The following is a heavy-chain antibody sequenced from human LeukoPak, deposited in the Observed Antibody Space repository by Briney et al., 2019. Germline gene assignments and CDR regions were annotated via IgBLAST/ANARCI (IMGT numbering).Heavy chain of an antibody. CDR1: GYTFTSYG. J-gene: IGHJ5*02. CDR2: ISAYNGNT. D-gene: IGHD3-22*01. Sequence: ASVKVSCKASGYTFTSYGISWVRQAPGQGLEWMGWISAYNGNTNYAQKLQGRVTMTTDTSTSTAYMELRSLRSDDTAVYYCARDHEEYYYDSSGSYLTFDPWGQGTLVTVSS. V-gene: IGHV1-18*01. CDR3: ARDHEEYYYDSSGSYLTFDP.